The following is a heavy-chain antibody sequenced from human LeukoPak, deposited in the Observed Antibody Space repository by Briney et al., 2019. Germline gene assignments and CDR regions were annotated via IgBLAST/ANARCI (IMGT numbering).Heavy chain of an antibody. D-gene: IGHD4-23*01. Sequence: SETLSLTCTVSGGSISSYYWSWIRQPPGKGLEWIGYIYYSGSTNYNPSLKSRVTISVDTSKNQFSLKLSSVTAADTAVYYCARAHGGNRRPFDYWGRGTLVTVSS. CDR3: ARAHGGNRRPFDY. V-gene: IGHV4-59*01. CDR1: GGSISSYY. CDR2: IYYSGST. J-gene: IGHJ4*02.